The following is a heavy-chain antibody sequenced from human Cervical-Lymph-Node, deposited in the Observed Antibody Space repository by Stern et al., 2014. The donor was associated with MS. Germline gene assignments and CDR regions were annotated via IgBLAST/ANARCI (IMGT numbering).Heavy chain of an antibody. CDR2: IDGDDER. CDR3: ARTAAAGQGYFAY. V-gene: IGHV2-70*04. D-gene: IGHD6-13*01. J-gene: IGHJ4*02. CDR1: GFSLTTSEMR. Sequence: QITLKESGPALVKHTQTLTLTCTFSGFSLTTSEMRVSWIRQPPGKALEWLARIDGDDERFYSTSLKTRLTISKDTSKNQVVLTMTNMDPVDTATYYCARTAAAGQGYFAYWGQGALVTVSS.